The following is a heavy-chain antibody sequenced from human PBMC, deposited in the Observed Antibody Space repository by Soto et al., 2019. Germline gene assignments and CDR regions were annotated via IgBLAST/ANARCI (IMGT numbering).Heavy chain of an antibody. CDR3: AKDRERDAWYEDY. CDR1: GFSFSSYA. J-gene: IGHJ4*02. Sequence: EVQLLESGGGLVQPGGSLRLSCVASGFSFSSYAMSWVRQAPGKGLEWVSVISGSDGSTYYADSVKGRFTISRDNSKNTLYLQMNSLRAEDTAVYYCAKDRERDAWYEDYLGQGTLVTVSS. V-gene: IGHV3-23*01. CDR2: ISGSDGST. D-gene: IGHD6-13*01.